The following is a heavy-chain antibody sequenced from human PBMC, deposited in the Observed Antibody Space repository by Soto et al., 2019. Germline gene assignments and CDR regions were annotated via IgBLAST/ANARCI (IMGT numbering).Heavy chain of an antibody. CDR1: GGSFRGYS. D-gene: IGHD2-8*02. J-gene: IGHJ4*02. V-gene: IGHV4-34*01. CDR2: INHSGST. Sequence: QVQLQQWGAGLLKPSETLSLTCAVYGGSFRGYSWTWIRQPPVTGLEWIGEINHSGSTNYNPSRKSRVTISVDTSKNQFSLKLTSVTAADTAVYYCARDKITGLFDYWGQGALVSVSS. CDR3: ARDKITGLFDY.